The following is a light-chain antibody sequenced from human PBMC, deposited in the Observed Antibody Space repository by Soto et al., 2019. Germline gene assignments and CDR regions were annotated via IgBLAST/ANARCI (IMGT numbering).Light chain of an antibody. CDR3: RNYNSALPLT. CDR2: AAS. Sequence: DIQMTQSPSSLSASVGDRVTITCRASQGISNNLAWYQQKPGKVPKLLMYAASTLHSGVPSRFSGSGSGTDFTLTISSLQPEDVATYYGRNYNSALPLTFGGGTKVEIK. CDR1: QGISNN. J-gene: IGKJ4*01. V-gene: IGKV1-27*01.